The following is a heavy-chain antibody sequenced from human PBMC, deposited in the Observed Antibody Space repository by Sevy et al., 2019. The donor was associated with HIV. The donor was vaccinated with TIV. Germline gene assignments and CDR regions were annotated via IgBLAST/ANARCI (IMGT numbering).Heavy chain of an antibody. CDR3: ASNTDYGDSDY. CDR1: GYTLTELS. Sequence: ASVKVSCKVSGYTLTELSMHWVRQAPGKGLEWMGSFDTEDGDTDYAQKFQGRVTMTEDTSTDTAYMELSSLRSEDTAVYYCASNTDYGDSDYWGQGTLVTVSS. J-gene: IGHJ4*02. D-gene: IGHD4-17*01. V-gene: IGHV1-24*01. CDR2: FDTEDGDT.